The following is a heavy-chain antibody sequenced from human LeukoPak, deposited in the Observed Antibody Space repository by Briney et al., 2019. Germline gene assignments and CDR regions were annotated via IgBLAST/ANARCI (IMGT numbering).Heavy chain of an antibody. J-gene: IGHJ4*02. CDR2: IKQDGSEK. V-gene: IGHV3-7*04. CDR3: ARGEYYYDGGY. D-gene: IGHD3-22*01. CDR1: GFTFSSFW. Sequence: GGSLRLSCAPSGFTFSSFWMSWVRQAPGKGLEWVANIKQDGSEKYFVDSVRGRFTISRDNAKNSLYLQMESLRAEDTAVYYCARGEYYYDGGYWGQGTLVTVSS.